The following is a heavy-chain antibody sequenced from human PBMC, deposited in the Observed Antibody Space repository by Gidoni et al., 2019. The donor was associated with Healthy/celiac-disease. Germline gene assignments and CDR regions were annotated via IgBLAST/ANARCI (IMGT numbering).Heavy chain of an antibody. D-gene: IGHD4-17*01. Sequence: QVQLQESGPGLVKPSETLSLTCTVSGGSISSYYWSWIRQPPGKGLEWIGYIYYSGSTNYNPSLKSRVTISVDTSKNQFSLKLSSVPAADTAVYYCARGVTTVTTENWGQGTLVPVSS. CDR2: IYYSGST. J-gene: IGHJ4*02. V-gene: IGHV4-59*01. CDR3: ARGVTTVTTEN. CDR1: GGSISSYY.